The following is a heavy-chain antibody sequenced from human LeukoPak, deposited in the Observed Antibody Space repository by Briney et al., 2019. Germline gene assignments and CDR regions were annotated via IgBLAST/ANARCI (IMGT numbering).Heavy chain of an antibody. CDR3: ARNPNWNDVGFDY. CDR1: GFTSSSYW. CDR2: IKQDGSEK. J-gene: IGHJ4*02. Sequence: PGGSLRLSCAASGFTSSSYWMSWVRQAPGKGLEWVANIKQDGSEKYYVDSVKGRFTISRDNAKNSLYLQMNSLRAEDTAVYYCARNPNWNDVGFDYWGQGTLVTVSS. D-gene: IGHD1-1*01. V-gene: IGHV3-7*01.